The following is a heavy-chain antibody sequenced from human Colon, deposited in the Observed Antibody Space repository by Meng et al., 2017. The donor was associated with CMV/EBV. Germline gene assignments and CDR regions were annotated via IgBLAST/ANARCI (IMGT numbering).Heavy chain of an antibody. CDR2: IRKKGNSYST. CDR3: ATDPDYDYDFDY. J-gene: IGHJ4*02. Sequence: GESLKISCAASGFTFSDHYMDWVRQAPGKGLEWVGRIRKKGNSYSTEYAAPVKGRFSISRDIPGNSLYLQMNSLRVEDTGVYYCATDPDYDYDFDYWGQGTLVTVSS. CDR1: GFTFSDHY. V-gene: IGHV3-72*01. D-gene: IGHD4-17*01.